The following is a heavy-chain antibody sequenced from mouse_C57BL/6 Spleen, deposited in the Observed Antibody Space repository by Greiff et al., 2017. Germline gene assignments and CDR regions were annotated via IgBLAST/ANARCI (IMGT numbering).Heavy chain of an antibody. CDR1: GYTFTDYE. CDR2: IDPETGGT. V-gene: IGHV1-15*01. CDR3: TRYGSSYVGPLFDY. Sequence: QVQLMESGAGLVRPGASVTLSCTASGYTFTDYEMHWVRQTPVHGLEWIAAIDPETGGTAYNQKFKGKAILTADKAYSTVYMELRSLTSEDSAVYYCTRYGSSYVGPLFDYWGQGTTLTVSS. D-gene: IGHD1-1*01. J-gene: IGHJ2*01.